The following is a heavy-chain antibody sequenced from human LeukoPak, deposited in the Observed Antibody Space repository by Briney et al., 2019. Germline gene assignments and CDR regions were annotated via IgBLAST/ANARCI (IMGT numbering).Heavy chain of an antibody. V-gene: IGHV3-7*05. CDR3: AKEVDYGSGSPPLDY. D-gene: IGHD3-10*01. J-gene: IGHJ4*02. CDR2: IKQDGSEK. Sequence: PGGSLRLSCAASGFTFSSYWMSWVRQAPGKGLEWVANIKQDGSEKYYVDSVKGRFTISRDNAKNSLYLQMNSLRAEDTAVYYCAKEVDYGSGSPPLDYWGQGTLVTVSS. CDR1: GFTFSSYW.